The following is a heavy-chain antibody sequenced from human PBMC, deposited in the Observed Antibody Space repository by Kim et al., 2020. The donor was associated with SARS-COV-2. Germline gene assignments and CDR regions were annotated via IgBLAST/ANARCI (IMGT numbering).Heavy chain of an antibody. CDR2: IYYSGST. V-gene: IGHV4-39*01. CDR3: ARDYDYVWGSYRSHGPFDI. Sequence: SETLSLTCTVSGGSISSSSYYWGWIRQPPGKGLEWIGSIYYSGSTYYNPSLKSRVTISVDTSKNQFSLKLSSVTAADTAVYYCARDYDYVWGSYRSHGPFDIWGQGTMVTVSS. D-gene: IGHD3-16*02. J-gene: IGHJ3*02. CDR1: GGSISSSSYY.